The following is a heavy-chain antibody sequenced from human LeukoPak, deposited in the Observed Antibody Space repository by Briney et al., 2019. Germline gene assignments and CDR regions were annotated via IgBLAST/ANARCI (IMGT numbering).Heavy chain of an antibody. V-gene: IGHV3-48*04. CDR3: ARGRGLTLSGP. CDR1: GFTFSSYS. D-gene: IGHD4/OR15-4a*01. Sequence: PGGSLRLSCATSGFTFSSYSMNWVRQAPGKGLEWVSYISSSGSTIYYADSVKGRFTISRDNAKNSLYLQMNSLRAEDTAVYYCARGRGLTLSGPWGQGTLITVSS. J-gene: IGHJ5*02. CDR2: ISSSGSTI.